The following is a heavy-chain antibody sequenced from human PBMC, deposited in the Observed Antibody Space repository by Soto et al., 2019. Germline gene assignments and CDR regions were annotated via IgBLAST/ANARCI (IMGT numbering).Heavy chain of an antibody. CDR1: GYSFTSYR. CDR2: IDPSDCYT. D-gene: IGHD2-2*01. V-gene: IGHV5-10-1*01. CDR3: AFITNYCGSTSCRTSWFDP. J-gene: IGHJ5*02. Sequence: PGASLTISCKGSGYSFTSYRISLLSQMPGKSLEWVVSIDPSDCYTNYSPSFQGHVTISADKSISTAYLQRSSLKASDTAMYYCAFITNYCGSTSCRTSWFDPWGQATLVTVSS.